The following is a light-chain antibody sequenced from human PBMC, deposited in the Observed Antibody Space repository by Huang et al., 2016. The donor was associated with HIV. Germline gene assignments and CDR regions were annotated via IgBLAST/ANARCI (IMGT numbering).Light chain of an antibody. CDR3: QQYNDWPPLT. CDR2: GAS. J-gene: IGKJ4*01. Sequence: EIVMTQSPATLSMSPGERATLSCRASQNIGNDLAWYHREPGRAPSLLIYGASTRATGIPARFTGGGSGTEFTLTISSLQSEDFVVYYCQQYNDWPPLTFGGGTKVEIK. V-gene: IGKV3-15*01. CDR1: QNIGND.